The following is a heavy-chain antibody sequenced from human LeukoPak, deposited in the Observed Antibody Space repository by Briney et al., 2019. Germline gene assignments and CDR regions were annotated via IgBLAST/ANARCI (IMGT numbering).Heavy chain of an antibody. CDR3: ATLGGTVTYYFDY. D-gene: IGHD4-11*01. Sequence: SVKVSCKASGGTFSSYAISWVRQAPGQGLEWMGGIIPIFGTANYAQKFQGRVTITADESTSTAYMELSSLRAEDTAVYYCATLGGTVTYYFDYWGQGTLVTVSS. V-gene: IGHV1-69*13. CDR2: IIPIFGTA. CDR1: GGTFSSYA. J-gene: IGHJ4*02.